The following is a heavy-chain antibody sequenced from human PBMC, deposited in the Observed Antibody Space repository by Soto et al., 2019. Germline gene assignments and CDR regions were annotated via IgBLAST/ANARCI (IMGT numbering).Heavy chain of an antibody. CDR2: VSHDGRNT. D-gene: IGHD6-19*01. J-gene: IGHJ4*02. CDR3: AKGGRQWLVTSAFNY. V-gene: IGHV3-30*18. CDR1: GFTFSDYA. Sequence: VQLVESGGGVVQPGRSLRLSCAASGFTFSDYAMHWVRQAPGKGLEWVAVVSHDGRNTHYADSVKGRFTLSRDSSKNTVSLEMTRLRAEDTAVYYCAKGGRQWLVTSAFNYWGQGALVTVSS.